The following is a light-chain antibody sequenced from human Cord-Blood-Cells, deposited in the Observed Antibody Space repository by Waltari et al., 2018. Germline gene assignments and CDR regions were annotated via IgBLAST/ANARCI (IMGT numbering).Light chain of an antibody. CDR1: SSDVGGYNY. V-gene: IGLV2-14*01. CDR2: EVS. CDR3: SSYTSSSTPGYV. Sequence: QSALTQPASVSGSPGQSITISCTGTSSDVGGYNYVSWYQQHPGKAPKLMIYEVSNRPSGCSNRFSGSQSGNTDSLTISGLQAEDEADYYCSSYTSSSTPGYVFGTGTKVTVL. J-gene: IGLJ1*01.